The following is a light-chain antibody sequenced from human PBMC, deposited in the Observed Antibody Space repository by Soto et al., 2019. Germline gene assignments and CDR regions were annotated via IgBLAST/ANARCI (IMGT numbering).Light chain of an antibody. J-gene: IGKJ4*01. V-gene: IGKV1-5*03. Sequence: DIQMTQSPSTLSASVGDSVTITCRASQSLSGWLTWYQQKPGKAPKLLIYQASSLKSGVPSRFSGSGSGTEFTLTISSLQPDDFATYYCKQYHSYPLTFGGGTKVEIK. CDR1: QSLSGW. CDR2: QAS. CDR3: KQYHSYPLT.